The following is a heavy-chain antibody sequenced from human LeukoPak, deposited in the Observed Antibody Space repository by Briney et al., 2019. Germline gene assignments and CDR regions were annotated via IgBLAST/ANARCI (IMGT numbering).Heavy chain of an antibody. CDR2: IYYSGST. V-gene: IGHV4-61*01. D-gene: IGHD4-11*01. CDR3: ARDRVRGNSNPYFDY. J-gene: IGHJ4*02. Sequence: PSETLSLTCTISGGSVSSGTYYWSWIRRPPGKGLEWIGYIYYSGSTNYNPSLKSRVTISVDTSKNQFSLKLTSVTAADTAVYYCARDRVRGNSNPYFDYWGQGTLVTVSS. CDR1: GGSVSSGTYY.